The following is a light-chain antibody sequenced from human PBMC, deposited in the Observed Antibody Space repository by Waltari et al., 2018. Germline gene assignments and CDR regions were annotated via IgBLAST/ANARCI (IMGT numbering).Light chain of an antibody. CDR2: DVS. V-gene: IGLV2-14*03. J-gene: IGLJ1*01. Sequence: QSALTQPASVSGSPGQSITISCTGTRSDVGTHNYVSWYQQRPGKAPDLIIFDVSNRPSGFSIRFSGSKSGNTASLTISGLQAEDEADYYCNSYTNSGTYVFGSGTKVTVL. CDR3: NSYTNSGTYV. CDR1: RSDVGTHNY.